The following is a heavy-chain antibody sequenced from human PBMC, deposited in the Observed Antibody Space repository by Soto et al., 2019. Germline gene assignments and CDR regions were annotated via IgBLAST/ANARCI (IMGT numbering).Heavy chain of an antibody. D-gene: IGHD2-21*02. CDR3: ASDTVVTATFDF. CDR1: GFAFSSQN. V-gene: IGHV3-21*01. J-gene: IGHJ4*02. CDR2: IGSGSSNI. Sequence: GGSLRLSCAASGFAFSSQNINWGRQAPGKGLEWVASIGSGSSNIYYADSVKGRFTISRDNAKNSLYLQMDSLRAEDSAVYYCASDTVVTATFDFWGQGTLVTVSS.